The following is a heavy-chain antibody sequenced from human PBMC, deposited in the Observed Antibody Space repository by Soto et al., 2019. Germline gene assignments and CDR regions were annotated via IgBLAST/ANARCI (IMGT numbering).Heavy chain of an antibody. J-gene: IGHJ4*02. CDR1: GFTISSYG. V-gene: IGHV3-33*01. Sequence: GGSLRLSCAASGFTISSYGMHWVRQAPGKGLEWVAVIWYDGSNKYYADSVKGRFTISRDNSKNTLYLQMNSLRAEDTAVYYCARDIVKNPGDYWGQGTLVTVSS. CDR3: ARDIVKNPGDY. CDR2: IWYDGSNK. D-gene: IGHD3-16*02.